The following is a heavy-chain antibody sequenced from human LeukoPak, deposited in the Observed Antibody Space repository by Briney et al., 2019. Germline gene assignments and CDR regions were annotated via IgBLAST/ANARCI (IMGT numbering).Heavy chain of an antibody. CDR2: ISWNSGSI. V-gene: IGHV3-9*03. CDR3: AASVTGDLGDAFDI. CDR1: GFTFDDYA. J-gene: IGHJ3*02. Sequence: PGGSLRLSCAASGFTFDDYAMHWVRQAPGKGLEWVSGISWNSGSIGYADSVKGRFTISRDNAKNSLYLQMNSLRAEHMALYHCAASVTGDLGDAFDIWGQGTMVTVSS. D-gene: IGHD7-27*01.